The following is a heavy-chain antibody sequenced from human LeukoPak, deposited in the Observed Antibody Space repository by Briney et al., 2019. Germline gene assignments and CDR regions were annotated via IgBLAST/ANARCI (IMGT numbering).Heavy chain of an antibody. CDR2: ISYDGSNK. CDR1: GFTFSRYG. V-gene: IGHV3-30*18. J-gene: IGHJ1*01. D-gene: IGHD1-26*01. Sequence: GGSLRLSCAASGFTFSRYGMHWVRQAPGKGLEWVAVISYDGSNKYYADSVKGRFTISRDNSKNTLYLQMNSLRAEDTAVYYCAKPPIGAEGDGSAEYFQHWGQGTLVTVSS. CDR3: AKPPIGAEGDGSAEYFQH.